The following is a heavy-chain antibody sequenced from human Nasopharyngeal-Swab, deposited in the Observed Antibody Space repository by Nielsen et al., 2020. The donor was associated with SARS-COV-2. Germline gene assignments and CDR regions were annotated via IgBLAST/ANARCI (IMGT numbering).Heavy chain of an antibody. CDR3: ARVRGVSSKWYPFDY. V-gene: IGHV3-48*03. CDR2: ISSSGSTI. D-gene: IGHD6-13*01. CDR1: GFTFSSYE. Sequence: GGSLRLSCAASGFTFSSYEMNWVRQAPGKGLEWVSYISSSGSTIYYADSAKGRFTISRDNSTNTLYLQMNSLSAEDTALYYCARVRGVSSKWYPFDYWGQGTLVTVSS. J-gene: IGHJ4*02.